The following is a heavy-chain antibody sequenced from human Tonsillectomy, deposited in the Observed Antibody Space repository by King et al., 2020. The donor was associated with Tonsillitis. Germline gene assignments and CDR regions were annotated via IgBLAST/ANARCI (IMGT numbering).Heavy chain of an antibody. CDR2: ISYDGSNK. CDR1: EFTFSSYG. V-gene: IGHV3-30*18. CDR3: AKDLGYYYGMDV. D-gene: IGHD1-26*01. J-gene: IGHJ6*02. Sequence: QLVQSGGGVVQPGRSLRLSCAASEFTFSSYGMHWVRQAPGKGLEWVAVISYDGSNKSYADSVKGRFTISRDNSKNTLDLQMNSLRAEDTAVYYCAKDLGYYYGMDVWGQGTTVTVSS.